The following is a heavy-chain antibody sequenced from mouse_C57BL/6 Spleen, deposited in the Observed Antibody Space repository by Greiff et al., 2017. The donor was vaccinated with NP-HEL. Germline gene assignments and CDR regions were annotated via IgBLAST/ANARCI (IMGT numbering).Heavy chain of an antibody. CDR2: IDPSDSYT. CDR1: GYTFTSYW. D-gene: IGHD1-2*01. CDR3: ARSFGIHYFDY. J-gene: IGHJ2*01. V-gene: IGHV1-69*01. Sequence: VKLQQPGAELVMPGASVKLSCKASGYTFTSYWMHWVKQRPGQGLEWIGEIDPSDSYTNYNQKFKGKSTLTVDKSSSTAYMQLSSLTSEDSAVYYCARSFGIHYFDYWGQGTTLTVSS.